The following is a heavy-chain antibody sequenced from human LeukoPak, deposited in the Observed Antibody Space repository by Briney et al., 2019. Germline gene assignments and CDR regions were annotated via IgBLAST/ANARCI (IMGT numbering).Heavy chain of an antibody. V-gene: IGHV4-4*09. J-gene: IGHJ4*02. CDR2: VYTSGST. Sequence: KPSETLSLTCIVSGGSISGGYWSWIRQPPGRGLEWIGYVYTSGSTNYNPSLKSRVTISVDTSKSQFALKLSSVTAADTAVYYCAKSYFDYSTYYSYYFNLWGQGALVTVSS. D-gene: IGHD4-11*01. CDR3: AKSYFDYSTYYSYYFNL. CDR1: GGSISGGY.